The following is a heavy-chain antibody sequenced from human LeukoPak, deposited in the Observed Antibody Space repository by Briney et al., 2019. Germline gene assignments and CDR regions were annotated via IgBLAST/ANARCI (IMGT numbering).Heavy chain of an antibody. J-gene: IGHJ5*02. CDR2: INPSGGST. CDR3: ARDGRNYGSGSYFDP. V-gene: IGHV1-46*01. D-gene: IGHD3-10*01. CDR1: GYTFTSYY. Sequence: ASVKVSCKASGYTFTSYYMHWVRQAPGQGLEWMGIINPSGGSTSYAQKFQGRVTMTRDMSTSTVYMELSSLRSEDTAVYYCARDGRNYGSGSYFDPWGQGTLVTVSS.